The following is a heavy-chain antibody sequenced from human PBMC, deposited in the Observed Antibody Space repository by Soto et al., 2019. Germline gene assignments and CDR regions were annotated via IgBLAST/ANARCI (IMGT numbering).Heavy chain of an antibody. CDR1: GFTFSAYT. CDR3: ARDGYSGRSDGFDI. Sequence: QVQLVESGGGVVQPGRSLRLSCAASGFTFSAYTMHWVRQPPGKGLEWVAVISYDGNNEHYTDPVKGRFTVSRDNSKSTLYLQMNSLKSEDTAVYYCARDGYSGRSDGFDIWGQGTMVTVSS. CDR2: ISYDGNNE. V-gene: IGHV3-30-3*01. J-gene: IGHJ3*02. D-gene: IGHD1-26*01.